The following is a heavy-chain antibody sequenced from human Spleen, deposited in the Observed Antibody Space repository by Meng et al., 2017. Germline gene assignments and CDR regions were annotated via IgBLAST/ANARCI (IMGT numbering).Heavy chain of an antibody. CDR1: GGSISSSSYY. CDR2: IYYSGST. J-gene: IGHJ3*02. V-gene: IGHV4-39*07. CDR3: ARDLSEDYYGSGSYYNPAFDI. Sequence: GSLRLSCTVSGGSISSSSYYWGWIRQPPGKGLEWIGSIYYSGSTYYNPSLKSRVTISVDTSKSQFSLKLSSVTAADTAVYYCARDLSEDYYGSGSYYNPAFDIWGQGTMVTVSS. D-gene: IGHD3-10*01.